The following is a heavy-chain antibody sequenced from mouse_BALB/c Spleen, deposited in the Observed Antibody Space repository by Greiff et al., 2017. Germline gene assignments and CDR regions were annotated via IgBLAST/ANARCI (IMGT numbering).Heavy chain of an antibody. CDR3: ARHGFIYDGCPVAY. CDR1: GFTFSSYG. CDR2: ISSGGSYT. D-gene: IGHD2-3*01. V-gene: IGHV5-6*01. Sequence: EVKLMESGGDLVKPGGSLKLSCAASGFTFSSYGMSWVRQTPDKWLEWVATISSGGSYTYYPDSVKGRFTISRDNAKNTLYLQMCGLKSEDTAMYYCARHGFIYDGCPVAYWGQGTLVTVSA. J-gene: IGHJ3*01.